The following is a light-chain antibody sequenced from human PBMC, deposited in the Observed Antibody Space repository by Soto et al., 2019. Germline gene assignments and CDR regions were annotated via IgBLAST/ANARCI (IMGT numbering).Light chain of an antibody. CDR1: ENVNGH. CDR2: EAS. V-gene: IGKV1-5*03. J-gene: IGKJ1*01. CDR3: QQYNKWPS. Sequence: IQMTQSPNTLSVSVGDSVSITCRASENVNGHLAWYQQRPGKAPKLLIYEASILESGVPSRFSGSGYGTEFTLTINGLLPEDFVTYYCQQYNKWPSFGQGTKVDIK.